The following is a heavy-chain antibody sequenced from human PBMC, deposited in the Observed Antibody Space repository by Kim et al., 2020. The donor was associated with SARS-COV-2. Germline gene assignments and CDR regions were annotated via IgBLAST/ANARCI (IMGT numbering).Heavy chain of an antibody. CDR2: ISAYNGNT. J-gene: IGHJ4*02. CDR3: ARDGAVVAAYPFDY. CDR1: GYTFTTNG. Sequence: ASVKVSCKASGYTFTTNGISWVRQAPGQGLEWMGWISAYNGNTNYAQKLQGRVTMTTDTSTSTAYMELRSLRSDDTAVYYCARDGAVVAAYPFDYWGQGTLVTVSS. D-gene: IGHD2-15*01. V-gene: IGHV1-18*04.